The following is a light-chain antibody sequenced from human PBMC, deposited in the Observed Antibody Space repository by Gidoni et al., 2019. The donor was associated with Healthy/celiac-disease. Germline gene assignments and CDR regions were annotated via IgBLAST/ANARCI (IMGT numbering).Light chain of an antibody. Sequence: QSALTQPASVSGSPGQSITISCPGTSSDVGGYNYVSWYQQHPGKAPKLMIYEVSNRPSGVSNRFSCSKSGNTASLTISGLQAEDEADYYCSSYTSSSTPLVFGTGTKVTVL. CDR2: EVS. J-gene: IGLJ1*01. CDR3: SSYTSSSTPLV. CDR1: SSDVGGYNY. V-gene: IGLV2-14*01.